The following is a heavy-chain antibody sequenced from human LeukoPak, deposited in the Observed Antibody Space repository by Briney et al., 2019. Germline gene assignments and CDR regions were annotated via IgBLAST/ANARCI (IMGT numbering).Heavy chain of an antibody. CDR2: VSYDGSNK. D-gene: IGHD3-22*01. J-gene: IGHJ4*02. V-gene: IGHV3-30-3*01. Sequence: GRSLRLSCAASGFTFSSYAMYWVRQAPGKGLEWVAVVSYDGSNKYYADSVKGRFTISRDNSKNTMYLQMNSLRAEDTAVYYCARDRGGYDSPGYYYFFDYWGQGTLVTVSS. CDR3: ARDRGGYDSPGYYYFFDY. CDR1: GFTFSSYA.